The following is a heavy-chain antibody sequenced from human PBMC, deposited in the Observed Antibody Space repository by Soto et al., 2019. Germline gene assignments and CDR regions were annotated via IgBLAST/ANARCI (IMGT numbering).Heavy chain of an antibody. CDR3: ARDMRAVAGKFDY. J-gene: IGHJ4*02. CDR2: ISYDGSNK. V-gene: IGHV3-30-3*01. CDR1: GFTFSSYA. Sequence: QVQLVESGGGVVQPGRSLRLSCAASGFTFSSYAMHWVRQAPGKGLEWVAVISYDGSNKYYADSVKGRFTISRDNSKNTLYLQMNSLRAEDTAVYYCARDMRAVAGKFDYWGQGTLVTVSP. D-gene: IGHD6-19*01.